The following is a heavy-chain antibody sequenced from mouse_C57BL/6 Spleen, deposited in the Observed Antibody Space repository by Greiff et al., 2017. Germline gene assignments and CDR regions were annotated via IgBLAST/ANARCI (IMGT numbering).Heavy chain of an antibody. CDR2: INPSSGYT. CDR1: GYTFTSYT. Sequence: QVQLQQSGAELARPGASVKMSCKASGYTFTSYTMHWVKQRPGQGLEWIGYINPSSGYTKYNQKFKDKATLTADKSSSTAYMQLSSLTSEDSAVYYCASYGNGWFAYWGQGTLVTVSA. J-gene: IGHJ3*01. V-gene: IGHV1-4*01. CDR3: ASYGNGWFAY. D-gene: IGHD2-1*01.